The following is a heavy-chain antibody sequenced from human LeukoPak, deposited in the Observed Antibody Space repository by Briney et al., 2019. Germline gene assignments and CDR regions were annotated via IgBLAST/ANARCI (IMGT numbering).Heavy chain of an antibody. V-gene: IGHV3-30*04. CDR3: ARNSVTTGYYFDY. J-gene: IGHJ4*02. CDR2: ISYDGRNT. CDR1: GFTFGSYS. Sequence: PGRSLRLSCAASGFTFGSYSMHWVRQAPGKGLEWVAVISYDGRNTYYAKSVKGRFTISRDDSKNTLYLQMNSLRADDTAVYYCARNSVTTGYYFDYWGQGTLVTVSS. D-gene: IGHD4-17*01.